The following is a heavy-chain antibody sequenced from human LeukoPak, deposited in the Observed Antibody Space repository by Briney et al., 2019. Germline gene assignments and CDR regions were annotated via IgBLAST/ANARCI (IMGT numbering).Heavy chain of an antibody. V-gene: IGHV3-21*01. CDR2: ISSSSSYI. CDR1: GFTFSSYS. Sequence: GGSLRLSCAASGFTFSSYSMNWVRQAPGKGLEWVSSISSSSSYIYYADSVKGRFTISRDNAKNSLYLQMNSLRAEDTAVYHCARVMITFGGVIYYFDYWGQGTLVTVSS. CDR3: ARVMITFGGVIYYFDY. J-gene: IGHJ4*02. D-gene: IGHD3-16*02.